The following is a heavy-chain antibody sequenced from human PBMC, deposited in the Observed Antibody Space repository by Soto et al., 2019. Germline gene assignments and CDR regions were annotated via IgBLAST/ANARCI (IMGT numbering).Heavy chain of an antibody. V-gene: IGHV4-59*01. Sequence: PSETLSLTCTLSRGSISPYYCSWIRQPPVKGLEWIRYLYYSGNTYYNPSLKSRATMSVDTARNHLLLPLHSVTAAHPAVSYCTRGSAGSGKNNWSEPWGQGTLVTVSS. J-gene: IGHJ5*02. CDR1: RGSISPYY. CDR2: LYYSGNT. D-gene: IGHD3-10*01. CDR3: TRGSAGSGKNNWSEP.